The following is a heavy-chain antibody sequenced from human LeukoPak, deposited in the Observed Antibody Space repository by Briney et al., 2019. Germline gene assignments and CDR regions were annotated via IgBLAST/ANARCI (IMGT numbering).Heavy chain of an antibody. J-gene: IGHJ4*02. CDR3: STLTSRGLSDS. Sequence: GGSLRLSCAASGLTFSSHWMHWVRQAPGKGLEWVGRIKSKADGETIDYAAPVKGRFTFSRDDSKNMLYLQMNSLKSEDTAVYYCSTLTSRGLSDSWGQGTLVTVSS. CDR1: GLTFSSHW. D-gene: IGHD1-20*01. CDR2: IKSKADGETI. V-gene: IGHV3-15*07.